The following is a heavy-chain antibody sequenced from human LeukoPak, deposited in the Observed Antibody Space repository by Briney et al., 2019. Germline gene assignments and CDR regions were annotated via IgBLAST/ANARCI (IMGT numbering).Heavy chain of an antibody. CDR3: AKDTSIAARPRYFDY. J-gene: IGHJ4*02. D-gene: IGHD6-6*01. CDR1: GFTFSSYG. Sequence: PGGSLRLSCAASGFTFSSYGMHWVRQAPGKGLEWVAFIRYDGSNKYYADSVKGRFTISRDNSKNTLYLQMNSLRAEDTAVYYCAKDTSIAARPRYFDYWGQGTLVTVSS. CDR2: IRYDGSNK. V-gene: IGHV3-30*02.